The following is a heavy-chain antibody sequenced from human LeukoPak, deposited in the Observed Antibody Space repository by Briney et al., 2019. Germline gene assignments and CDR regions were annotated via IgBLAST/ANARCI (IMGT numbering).Heavy chain of an antibody. Sequence: GGSLRLSCAASGFTFSTYSMNWVRQAPGKGLEWVSSISSSTNYIYYADSVKGRFTISRDNAKNSLYLQTNSLRAEDTAVYCCARDRYGDHLFDYWGQGTLVTVSS. J-gene: IGHJ4*02. CDR1: GFTFSTYS. V-gene: IGHV3-21*01. CDR2: ISSSTNYI. CDR3: ARDRYGDHLFDY. D-gene: IGHD4-17*01.